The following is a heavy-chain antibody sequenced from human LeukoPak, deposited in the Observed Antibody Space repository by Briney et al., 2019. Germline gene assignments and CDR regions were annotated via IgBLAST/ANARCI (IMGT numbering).Heavy chain of an antibody. Sequence: GGSLRLSCAASGFTFTSYAMTWVRQAPGKGLEWVSVIGASGADTYYSASVKGRFTVSRDNSQNTLFLHMSSLRAEDTAVYFCARRPRDTSGYYLGAFHDWGQGTTVTVSS. J-gene: IGHJ3*01. D-gene: IGHD3-22*01. CDR1: GFTFTSYA. V-gene: IGHV3-23*01. CDR3: ARRPRDTSGYYLGAFHD. CDR2: IGASGADT.